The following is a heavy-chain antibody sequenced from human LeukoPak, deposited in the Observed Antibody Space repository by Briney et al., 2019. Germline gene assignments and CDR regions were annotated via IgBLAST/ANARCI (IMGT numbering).Heavy chain of an antibody. CDR3: ASLVGYGSTITNWFDP. D-gene: IGHD2-8*02. CDR1: GGSFSGYY. J-gene: IGHJ5*02. Sequence: SETLSLTCAVYGGSFSGYYWSSIRQPPGKGLEWIGDINHSGSTNYNPSLKSRVTISVDTSKNQFSLKLSSVTAADTAVYYCASLVGYGSTITNWFDPWGQGTLVTVSS. V-gene: IGHV4-34*01. CDR2: INHSGST.